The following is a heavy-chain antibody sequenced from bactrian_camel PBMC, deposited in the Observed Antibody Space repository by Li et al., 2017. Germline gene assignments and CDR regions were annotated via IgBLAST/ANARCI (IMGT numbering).Heavy chain of an antibody. Sequence: HVQLVESGGGAVEAGGSLRLSCSVSEHKYSAYCMAWFRQAPGKECEGVACMYISIGRTYYADSVKGRFTISQDNAKKTLYLQMNDLKSEDSAMYYCAAGRDSAGGVWCRNSDFPYMGQGTQVTVS. V-gene: IGHV3S1*01. J-gene: IGHJ4*01. D-gene: IGHD7*01. CDR1: EHKYSAYC. CDR2: MYISIGRT.